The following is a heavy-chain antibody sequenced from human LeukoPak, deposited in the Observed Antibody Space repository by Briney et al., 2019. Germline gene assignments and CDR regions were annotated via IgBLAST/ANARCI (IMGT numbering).Heavy chain of an antibody. CDR1: GFTFSSYG. D-gene: IGHD2-15*01. CDR3: ARPYCSGGSCYLDY. J-gene: IGHJ4*02. CDR2: ISSSSYI. Sequence: GGTLRLSCAASGFTFSSYGMSWVRQAPGKGLEWVSSISSSSYIYYADSVKGRFIISRDNAKNSLYLQMNSLRAEDTAVYYCARPYCSGGSCYLDYWGQGTLVTVSS. V-gene: IGHV3-21*01.